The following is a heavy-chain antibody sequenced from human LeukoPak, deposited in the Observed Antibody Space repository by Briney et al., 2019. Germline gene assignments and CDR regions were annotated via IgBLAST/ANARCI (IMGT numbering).Heavy chain of an antibody. CDR2: ISSSSSYI. D-gene: IGHD5-12*01. CDR3: ARDVEWLRLGYFDY. Sequence: GGSLRLSCAASGFTFSSYSMNWVRQAPGKGLEWVSSISSSSSYIYYADSVKGRFTISRDNAKNSLYLQMNSLRAEDTAVYYCARDVEWLRLGYFDYWGQGTLVTVSS. J-gene: IGHJ4*02. CDR1: GFTFSSYS. V-gene: IGHV3-21*01.